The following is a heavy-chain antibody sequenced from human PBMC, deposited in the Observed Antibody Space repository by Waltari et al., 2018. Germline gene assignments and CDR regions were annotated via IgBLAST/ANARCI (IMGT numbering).Heavy chain of an antibody. J-gene: IGHJ4*02. D-gene: IGHD6-19*01. Sequence: QVRLQQWGAGLLKPSETLSLTCVVSGGSLSGYYWSWIRQPPGMGLEWIGEVNYGGTTNYNPSLKSRITVSIDTSNNQFSLNLNSVTAADTAVYYCAKQVAGSGWYLGWGQGTLVSVSS. CDR2: VNYGGTT. CDR1: GGSLSGYY. CDR3: AKQVAGSGWYLG. V-gene: IGHV4-34*01.